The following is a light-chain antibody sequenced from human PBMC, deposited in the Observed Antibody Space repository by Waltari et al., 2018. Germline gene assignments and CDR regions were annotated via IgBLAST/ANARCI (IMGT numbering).Light chain of an antibody. CDR2: EVS. V-gene: IGLV2-8*01. CDR1: SSDVGGYNY. Sequence: QSALTQPPSASGSPGQSVTISCTGTSSDVGGYNYFSWYQQHPGKAPKLMVYEVSKRPSGVPGRVSGSKAGNTASLTVSGLRAEDEADYYCSSYAGNNNVVFGGGTKLTVL. J-gene: IGLJ2*01. CDR3: SSYAGNNNVV.